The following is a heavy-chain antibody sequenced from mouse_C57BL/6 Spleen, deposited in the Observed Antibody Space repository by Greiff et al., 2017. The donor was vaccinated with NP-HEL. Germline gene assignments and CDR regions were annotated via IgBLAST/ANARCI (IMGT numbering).Heavy chain of an antibody. Sequence: QVQLQQPGAELVKPGASVKLSCKASGYTFTSYWMHWVKQRPGQGLEWIGMIHPNSGSTNYNEKFKSKATLTVDKSSSTAYMQLSSLTSEDSAVYYCARRRDYDEVWFADWGQGTLVTVSA. J-gene: IGHJ3*01. V-gene: IGHV1-64*01. CDR2: IHPNSGST. CDR1: GYTFTSYW. D-gene: IGHD2-4*01. CDR3: ARRRDYDEVWFAD.